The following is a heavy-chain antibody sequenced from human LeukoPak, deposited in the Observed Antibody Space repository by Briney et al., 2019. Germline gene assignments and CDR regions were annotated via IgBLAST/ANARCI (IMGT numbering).Heavy chain of an antibody. Sequence: SETLSLTCTVSGGSITNYYWAWIRQPPGKGLEWIGNIYYTGGTKYNPSLRSRVTISVDPSKNQFSLKLSSVTAADTAMYYCARDSRRPYSYGYNYWGQGTLVTVSS. CDR1: GGSITNYY. CDR3: ARDSRRPYSYGYNY. D-gene: IGHD5-18*01. J-gene: IGHJ4*02. V-gene: IGHV4-59*12. CDR2: IYYTGGT.